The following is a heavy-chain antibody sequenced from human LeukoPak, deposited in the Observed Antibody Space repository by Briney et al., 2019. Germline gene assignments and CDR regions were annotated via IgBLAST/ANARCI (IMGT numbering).Heavy chain of an antibody. V-gene: IGHV4-34*01. CDR1: GGSFSGYY. D-gene: IGHD3-10*01. CDR2: INHSGST. CDR3: ARGEGGVLLWFGELSLGDYYYGMDV. Sequence: SETLSLTCAVYGGSFSGYYWSWIRQPPGKGLEWIGEINHSGSTNYNPSLKSRVTISVDTSKNQFSLKLSSVTAADTAVYYCARGEGGVLLWFGELSLGDYYYGMDVWGQGTTVTVSS. J-gene: IGHJ6*02.